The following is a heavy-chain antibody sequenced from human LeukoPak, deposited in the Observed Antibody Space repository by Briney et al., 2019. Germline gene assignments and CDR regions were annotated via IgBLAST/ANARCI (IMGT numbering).Heavy chain of an antibody. J-gene: IGHJ4*02. Sequence: PGGSLRLSCVASGFTFSSYSMNWVRQAPGKGLEWVSSISSGSDHIYYADSVRGRFTISRDNAKNSLYLQMDSLRAEDTAVFFCAGNDYSTSSGYDSWGQGALVTVSS. V-gene: IGHV3-21*01. CDR2: ISSGSDHI. D-gene: IGHD6-6*01. CDR3: AGNDYSTSSGYDS. CDR1: GFTFSSYS.